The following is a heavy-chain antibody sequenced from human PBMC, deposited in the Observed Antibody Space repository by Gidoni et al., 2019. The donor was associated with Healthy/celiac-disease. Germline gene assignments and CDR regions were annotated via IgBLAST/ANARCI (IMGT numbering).Heavy chain of an antibody. D-gene: IGHD1-1*01. V-gene: IGHV3-30*18. CDR1: GFPFSSYG. J-gene: IGHJ4*02. CDR2: ISYDGSNK. CDR3: AKLWNQGDYFDY. Sequence: QVQLVESGGGVVQPGRSLRLSGAASGFPFSSYGMHWVRQAPGKGLEWVAVISYDGSNKYYADSVKGRFTISRDNSKNTLYLQMNSLRAEDTAVYYCAKLWNQGDYFDYWGQGTLVTVSS.